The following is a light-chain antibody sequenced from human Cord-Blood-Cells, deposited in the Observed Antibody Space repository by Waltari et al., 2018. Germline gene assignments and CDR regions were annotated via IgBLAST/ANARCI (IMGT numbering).Light chain of an antibody. J-gene: IGKJ1*01. V-gene: IGKV1-5*01. Sequence: IQMTQSPSTLSASVVDRVTITCRASQSISSWLAWYQQQPGKAPKLLIYDASSLESGVPSRFSGSGSGTEFTLTISSLQPDDFATYYCQQYNSYSTFGQGTKVEIK. CDR2: DAS. CDR1: QSISSW. CDR3: QQYNSYST.